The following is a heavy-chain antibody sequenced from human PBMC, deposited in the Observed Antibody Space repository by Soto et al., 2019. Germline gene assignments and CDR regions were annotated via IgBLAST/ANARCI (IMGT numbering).Heavy chain of an antibody. CDR3: DSKVWRWLQLHAFDS. D-gene: IGHD5-12*01. Sequence: ESMSLACPVSGGSLTGFYWCWFRQPAGKGLGWIGYVFHSGSSVYNPSFKGLVTISFDTCKSQISLSVTYVTAADTAVYYCDSKVWRWLQLHAFDSWGQGTMGTVSS. J-gene: IGHJ3*02. CDR1: GGSLTGFY. CDR2: VFHSGSS. V-gene: IGHV4-59*13.